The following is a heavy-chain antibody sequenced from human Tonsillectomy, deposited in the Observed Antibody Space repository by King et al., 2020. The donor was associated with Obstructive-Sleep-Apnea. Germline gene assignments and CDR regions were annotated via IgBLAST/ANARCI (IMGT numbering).Heavy chain of an antibody. CDR1: GFTFSNAW. CDR3: TTADFIVVVGAATENDYFDY. Sequence: VQLLESGGGLVKPGGSLRLSCAASGFTFSNAWMSWVRQAPGKGLEWVGRITSKTDGGTTDYAAPVKGRFTISRDDSTNTLYLQMNILKTEDTAVDYCTTADFIVVVGAATENDYFDYWGQGTLGTVSS. V-gene: IGHV3-15*01. CDR2: ITSKTDGGTT. J-gene: IGHJ4*02. D-gene: IGHD2-15*01.